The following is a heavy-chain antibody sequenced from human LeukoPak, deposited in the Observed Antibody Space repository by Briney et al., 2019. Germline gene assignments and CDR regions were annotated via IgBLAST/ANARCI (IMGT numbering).Heavy chain of an antibody. Sequence: GESLKISCIGFGYIFTNYWIGGGRHMPGKGVVGMGINYCYGFDTYYSPSFQGQVTISADKSISPSYLQWSSLKASDTAMYYCARHAIRGIQDAFDIWGQGTMVTVSS. CDR2: NYCYGFDT. V-gene: IGHV5-51*01. D-gene: IGHD6-13*01. J-gene: IGHJ3*02. CDR3: ARHAIRGIQDAFDI. CDR1: GYIFTNYW.